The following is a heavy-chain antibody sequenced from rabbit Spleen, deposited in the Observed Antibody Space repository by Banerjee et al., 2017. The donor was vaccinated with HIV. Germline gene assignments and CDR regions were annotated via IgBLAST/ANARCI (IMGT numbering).Heavy chain of an antibody. CDR3: ARDLADVIGWNFGW. CDR1: GFSFTYSDY. V-gene: IGHV1S40*01. CDR2: IAAGVSFTT. J-gene: IGHJ4*01. Sequence: QSLEESGGDLVKPGASLTLTYTASGFSFTYSDYMCWVRQPPGKGPEWIACIAAGVSFTTYYATWAKGRFTISKTSSTTVTLQMTSLTAADTATYFCARDLADVIGWNFGWWGPGTLVTVS. D-gene: IGHD1-1*01.